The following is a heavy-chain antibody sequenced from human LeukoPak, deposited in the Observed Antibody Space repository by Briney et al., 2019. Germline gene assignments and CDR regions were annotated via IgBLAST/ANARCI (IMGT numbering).Heavy chain of an antibody. Sequence: ASVKVSCKASGYTFTSYDINWVRQATGQGLEWMGWMNPNSGNTGCAQKFQGRVTITRNTSISTAYMELSSLRSEDTAVYYCARGPLRGVRQKNWFDPWGQGTLVTVSS. CDR1: GYTFTSYD. J-gene: IGHJ5*02. CDR2: MNPNSGNT. CDR3: ARGPLRGVRQKNWFDP. V-gene: IGHV1-8*03. D-gene: IGHD3-10*01.